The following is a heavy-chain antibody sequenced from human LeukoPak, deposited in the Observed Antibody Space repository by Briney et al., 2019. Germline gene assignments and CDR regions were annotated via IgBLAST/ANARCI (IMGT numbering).Heavy chain of an antibody. CDR2: INPNSGGT. CDR3: ARGRGWDSSGYYYVY. V-gene: IGHV1-2*02. CDR1: GYTFTGYY. Sequence: ASVKVSCKASGYTFTGYYMHWVRQAPGQGLEWMGWINPNSGGTNYAQKFQGRVTRTRDTSISTAYMELSRLRSDDTAVYYCARGRGWDSSGYYYVYWGQGTLVTVSS. J-gene: IGHJ4*02. D-gene: IGHD3-22*01.